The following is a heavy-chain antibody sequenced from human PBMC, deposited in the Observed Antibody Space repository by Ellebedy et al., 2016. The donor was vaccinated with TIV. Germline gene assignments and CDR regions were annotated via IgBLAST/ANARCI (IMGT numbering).Heavy chain of an antibody. J-gene: IGHJ6*02. Sequence: GESLKISCAASGFTVSSNYMSWVRQAPGKGLEWVSIIYSSGSTNYADSLKGRFTIARDNSKHTLYLHMNSLRAEDTAVYYCARDRVTDAIDVWGQGTTVTVSS. CDR1: GFTVSSNY. D-gene: IGHD2-8*02. CDR3: ARDRVTDAIDV. V-gene: IGHV3-53*01. CDR2: IYSSGST.